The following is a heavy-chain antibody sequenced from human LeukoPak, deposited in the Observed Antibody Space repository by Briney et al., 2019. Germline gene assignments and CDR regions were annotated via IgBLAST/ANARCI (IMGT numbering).Heavy chain of an antibody. CDR1: GYSFTSYW. Sequence: GESLKISCKASGYSFTSYWIGWVREMPGKGMEWMGIIYPGDSDTRYSPSFQGQVTFSVDKSTSTAYLQWNSLKASDTAMYYCARWSMVRGVIKYYFDYWGQGTLVTVSS. D-gene: IGHD3-10*01. V-gene: IGHV5-51*01. CDR2: IYPGDSDT. J-gene: IGHJ4*02. CDR3: ARWSMVRGVIKYYFDY.